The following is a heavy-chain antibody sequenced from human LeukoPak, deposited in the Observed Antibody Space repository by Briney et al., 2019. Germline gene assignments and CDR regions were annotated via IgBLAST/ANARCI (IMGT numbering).Heavy chain of an antibody. CDR1: GGTFSYA. CDR3: ARENPPSTVTAWYFDL. J-gene: IGHJ2*01. D-gene: IGHD4-17*01. Sequence: SVKVSCKASGGTFSYAFSWVRQAPGQRLEWLRRIIPVLGLADYSQNFQGRVTISADSSTSTAFMELSNLRSEDTAVYFCARENPPSTVTAWYFDLWGRGTLVTVSS. CDR2: IIPVLGLA. V-gene: IGHV1-69*04.